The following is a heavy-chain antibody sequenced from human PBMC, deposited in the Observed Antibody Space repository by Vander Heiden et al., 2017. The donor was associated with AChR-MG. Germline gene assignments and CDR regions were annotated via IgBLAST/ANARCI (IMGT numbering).Heavy chain of an antibody. Sequence: QVQLVQSGAEVKMPGSSVKVSCKASGGPFPSYALSWVRQAPGQGLEWMGGLIPIFGTPNYAQKFQGRVTITADKSTTTAYMELSSLRSEDTAVYFCAKAPYYDSSGYYRHRYFDYWGQGTLVTVSS. CDR3: AKAPYYDSSGYYRHRYFDY. CDR1: GGPFPSYA. D-gene: IGHD3-22*01. CDR2: LIPIFGTP. J-gene: IGHJ4*02. V-gene: IGHV1-69*06.